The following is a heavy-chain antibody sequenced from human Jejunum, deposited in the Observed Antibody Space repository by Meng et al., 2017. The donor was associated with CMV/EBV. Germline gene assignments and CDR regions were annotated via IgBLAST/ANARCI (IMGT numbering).Heavy chain of an antibody. CDR3: TRDPRACNY. V-gene: IGHV3-11*05. J-gene: IGHJ4*02. CDR2: ISGSSTVT. D-gene: IGHD4-11*01. Sequence: VRVVESGAGLVEPGGSLSVSCKASGLSFRDYYMTWICHTPGKGPEWLAYISGSSTVTNYADSVKGRFTISRDNVNNLLYLQMNSLRADDTAVYYCTRDPRACNYWGQGTLVTVSS. CDR1: GLSFRDYY.